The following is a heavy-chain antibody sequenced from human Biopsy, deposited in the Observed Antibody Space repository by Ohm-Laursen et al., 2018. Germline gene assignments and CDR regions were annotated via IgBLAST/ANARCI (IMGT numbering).Heavy chain of an antibody. Sequence: SVKVSCKASGYNFDIYPLFWVRQAPGQGFEWMGGIVPLFETTDSAQKFQGRVTITADRSTTTAYIELSGLTSEDTAIYYCAKAGQTSCEYVVPRHFDSWGQGTRVTVSS. CDR3: AKAGQTSCEYVVPRHFDS. CDR1: GYNFDIYP. CDR2: IVPLFETT. D-gene: IGHD3-16*01. V-gene: IGHV1-69*06. J-gene: IGHJ4*02.